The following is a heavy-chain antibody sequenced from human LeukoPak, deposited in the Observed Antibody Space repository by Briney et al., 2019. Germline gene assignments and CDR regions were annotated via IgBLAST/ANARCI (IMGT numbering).Heavy chain of an antibody. D-gene: IGHD6-19*01. CDR2: IKQDGSEK. Sequence: GGSLRLSCAASGFTFSSYWMSWVRQAPGKGLEWVANIKQDGSEKYYVDSVKGRFTISRDNAKNSLYLQMNSLRAEDTAVYYCARGVIAVAAGSDYWGQGTLVTVSS. V-gene: IGHV3-7*03. CDR1: GFTFSSYW. J-gene: IGHJ4*02. CDR3: ARGVIAVAAGSDY.